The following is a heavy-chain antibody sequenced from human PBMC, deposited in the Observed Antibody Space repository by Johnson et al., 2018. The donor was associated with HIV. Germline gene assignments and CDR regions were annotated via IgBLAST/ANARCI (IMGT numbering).Heavy chain of an antibody. CDR2: ISSSGSTI. Sequence: QVQLVESGGGLVKPGGSLRLSCAASGFTFSDYYMSWIRQAPGKGLEWVSYISSSGSTIYYADSVKGRFTTSRDNAKHSLSLQMNSLRAEDTAVYYCARGCRDGYTCDAFDIWGQGTLVTVSS. D-gene: IGHD5-24*01. CDR1: GFTFSDYY. J-gene: IGHJ3*02. V-gene: IGHV3-11*04. CDR3: ARGCRDGYTCDAFDI.